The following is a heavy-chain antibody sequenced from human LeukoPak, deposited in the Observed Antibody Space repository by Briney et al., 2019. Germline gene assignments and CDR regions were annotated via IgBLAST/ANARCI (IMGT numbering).Heavy chain of an antibody. CDR1: GFSLRTRGMC. V-gene: IGHV2-70*01. Sequence: SGPALLKPTPTLTLTCTFSGFSLRTRGMCVRWIRQPPGKALEWLSHIDWEDDKYYPTSLKTSLTISKDTSKNPVVLTMTNLDPVDTATYSCARTSRVDIVATTRGLNYYYYYGMDVWGQGTTVTVSS. D-gene: IGHD5-12*01. J-gene: IGHJ6*02. CDR3: ARTSRVDIVATTRGLNYYYYYGMDV. CDR2: IDWEDDK.